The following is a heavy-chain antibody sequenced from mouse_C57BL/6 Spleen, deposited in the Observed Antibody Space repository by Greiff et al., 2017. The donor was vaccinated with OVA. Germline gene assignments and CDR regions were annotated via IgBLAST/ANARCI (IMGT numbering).Heavy chain of an antibody. J-gene: IGHJ3*01. CDR3: ARDGYYGRFAY. CDR1: GFTFSSYA. D-gene: IGHD2-3*01. V-gene: IGHV5-4*01. Sequence: DVQLVESGGGLVKPGGSLKLSCAASGFTFSSYAMSWVRQTPEKRLEWVATISDGGSYTYYPDNVKGRFTISRDNAKNNLYLQMSHLTSEDTAMYYCARDGYYGRFAYWGQGTLVTVSA. CDR2: ISDGGSYT.